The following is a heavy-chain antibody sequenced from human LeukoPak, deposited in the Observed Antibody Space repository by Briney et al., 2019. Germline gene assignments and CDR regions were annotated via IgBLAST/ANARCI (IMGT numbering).Heavy chain of an antibody. D-gene: IGHD5-18*01. J-gene: IGHJ4*02. CDR1: GITFNTHL. CDR3: ASAGGYSYGYDY. Sequence: PGGSLRLSLAAPGITFNTHLMQLVPQVFGKGVVWVSRINSDGSSTSYADSVKGRFTISRDNAKNTLYLQMNSLRAEDTAVYYCASAGGYSYGYDYWGQGTLVTVSS. CDR2: INSDGSST. V-gene: IGHV3-74*01.